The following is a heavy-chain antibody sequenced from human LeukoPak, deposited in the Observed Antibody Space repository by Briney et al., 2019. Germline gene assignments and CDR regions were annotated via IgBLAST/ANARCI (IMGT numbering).Heavy chain of an antibody. CDR2: INHSGST. Sequence: PSETLSLTCAVYGGSFSGYYWSWIRQPPGKGLEWIGEINHSGSTNYNPSLRSRVTISVDTSKNQFSLKLSSVTTADTAVYYCARVARRDNILRYFDWLSAPNYYYYYMDVWGKGTTVTISS. D-gene: IGHD3-9*01. CDR3: ARVARRDNILRYFDWLSAPNYYYYYMDV. V-gene: IGHV4-34*01. CDR1: GGSFSGYY. J-gene: IGHJ6*03.